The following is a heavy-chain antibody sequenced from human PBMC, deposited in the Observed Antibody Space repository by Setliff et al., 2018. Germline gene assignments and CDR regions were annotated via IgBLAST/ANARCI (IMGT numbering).Heavy chain of an antibody. CDR2: IIPIFGTA. V-gene: IGHV1-69*13. Sequence: ASVKVSCKASGGTFSSYAISWVRQAPGQGLEWMGGIIPIFGTANYAQKFQGRVMITADESTSTAYMELSSLRSEDTAVYYCARVQQLGTFDYWGQGTLVTVSS. D-gene: IGHD6-13*01. CDR1: GGTFSSYA. J-gene: IGHJ4*02. CDR3: ARVQQLGTFDY.